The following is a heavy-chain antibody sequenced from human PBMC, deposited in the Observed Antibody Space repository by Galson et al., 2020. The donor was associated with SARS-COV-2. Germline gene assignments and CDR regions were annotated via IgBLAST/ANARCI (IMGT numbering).Heavy chain of an antibody. CDR1: GYTFSDHT. V-gene: IGHV3-48*03. CDR2: ISGGGTTT. J-gene: IGHJ4*02. D-gene: IGHD3-3*01. Sequence: GGSLRLSCAASGYTFSDHTIEWVRQAPGKGLEWISHISGGGTTTYYADSVKGRFTVFRDNGENSVYLQMNNLRAEDTAVYYCAREYDEPGNFDYWGRGSLVIVSS. CDR3: AREYDEPGNFDY.